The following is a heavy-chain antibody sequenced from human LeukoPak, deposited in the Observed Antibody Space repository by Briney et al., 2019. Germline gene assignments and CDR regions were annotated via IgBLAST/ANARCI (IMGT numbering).Heavy chain of an antibody. Sequence: SETLSLTCTVSGGSISSYYWSWIRQPPGKGLEWIGYIYYSGSTNYNPSLKSRVTISVDTSKNQFSLKLSSVTAADTAVYYCARAEGLYSYGNSPLDYWGQGTLVTVSS. V-gene: IGHV4-59*12. D-gene: IGHD5-18*01. CDR1: GGSISSYY. J-gene: IGHJ4*02. CDR3: ARAEGLYSYGNSPLDY. CDR2: IYYSGST.